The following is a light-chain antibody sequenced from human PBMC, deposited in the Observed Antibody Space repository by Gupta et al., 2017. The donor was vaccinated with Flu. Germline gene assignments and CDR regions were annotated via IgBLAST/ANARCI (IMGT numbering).Light chain of an antibody. Sequence: PSFLSASVGDRVTITCRASQGISSYLAWYQQKPVKAPKLLLYAASTLQSGVPSRFRGSGSGTEFTLTISSLHPEDFATYYCQQLNSYPRTFGQGTKLEIK. J-gene: IGKJ2*01. V-gene: IGKV1-9*01. CDR1: QGISSY. CDR3: QQLNSYPRT. CDR2: AAS.